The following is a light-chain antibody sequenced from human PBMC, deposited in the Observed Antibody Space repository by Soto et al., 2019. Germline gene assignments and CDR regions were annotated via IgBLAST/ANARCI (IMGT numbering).Light chain of an antibody. J-gene: IGKJ5*01. CDR1: QSVSNY. V-gene: IGKV3-11*01. CDR3: QQRSNWPPIP. Sequence: EIVLTQSPATLSLSPGERATLSCRASQSVSNYLAWYQQKPGQAPRLLIYDASNRATGIPARFSGRGSGTDFTLTISSLEPEDIAVCYCQQRSNWPPIPFGQGTRHEI. CDR2: DAS.